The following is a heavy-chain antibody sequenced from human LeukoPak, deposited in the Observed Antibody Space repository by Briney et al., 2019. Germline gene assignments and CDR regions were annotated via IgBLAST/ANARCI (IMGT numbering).Heavy chain of an antibody. CDR1: GGSISSYN. J-gene: IGHJ5*02. CDR2: IYYSGST. D-gene: IGHD3-10*01. Sequence: PSETLSLTCTVSGGSISSYNWSWIRQPPGKGLEWIGYIYYSGSTNYNPSLKSRVTISVDTSKNQFSLKLSSVAAADTAVYYCARDHYYGSGSTWFDPWGQGTLVTVSS. CDR3: ARDHYYGSGSTWFDP. V-gene: IGHV4-59*01.